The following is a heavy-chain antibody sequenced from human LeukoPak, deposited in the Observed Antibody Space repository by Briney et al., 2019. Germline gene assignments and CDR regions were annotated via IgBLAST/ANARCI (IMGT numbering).Heavy chain of an antibody. V-gene: IGHV3-74*01. Sequence: GGSLRLSCAASGFTFSGYWMLWVRQAPGKGLVWVSRIDNDGSGTTYADFVKGRFTISRDNAKNTLYLQMSSLGGEDTAVYYCARAAYKSSPDYWGQGTLVTVSS. J-gene: IGHJ4*02. CDR2: IDNDGSGT. CDR3: ARAAYKSSPDY. CDR1: GFTFSGYW. D-gene: IGHD1-14*01.